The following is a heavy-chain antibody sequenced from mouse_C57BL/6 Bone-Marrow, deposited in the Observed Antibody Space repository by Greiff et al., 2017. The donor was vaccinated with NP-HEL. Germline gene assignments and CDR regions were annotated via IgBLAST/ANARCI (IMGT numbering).Heavy chain of an antibody. CDR3: ARSPVYYDYEAY. J-gene: IGHJ3*01. CDR1: GYTFTSYW. D-gene: IGHD2-4*01. V-gene: IGHV1-61*01. CDR2: IYPSDSET. Sequence: QVQLQQPGAELVRPGSSVKLSCKASGYTFTSYWMDWVKQRPGQGLEWIGNIYPSDSETHYNQKFKDKATLTVDKSSSTAYMQLSSLTSEDSAVYYCARSPVYYDYEAYWGQGTLVTVSA.